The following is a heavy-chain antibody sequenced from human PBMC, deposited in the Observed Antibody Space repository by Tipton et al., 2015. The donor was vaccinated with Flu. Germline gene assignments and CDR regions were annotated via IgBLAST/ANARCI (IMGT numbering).Heavy chain of an antibody. CDR3: ARDFTDGAFDI. CDR2: IYTSGST. D-gene: IGHD3-3*01. J-gene: IGHJ3*02. CDR1: GGSFSGYY. Sequence: QLVQSGGGLVQPGGSLRLSCAVYGGSFSGYYWSWIRQPPGKGLEWIGRIYTSGSTNYNPSLKSRVTMSVDTSKNQFSLKLSSVTAADTAVYYCARDFTDGAFDIWGQGTMVTVSS. V-gene: IGHV4-59*10.